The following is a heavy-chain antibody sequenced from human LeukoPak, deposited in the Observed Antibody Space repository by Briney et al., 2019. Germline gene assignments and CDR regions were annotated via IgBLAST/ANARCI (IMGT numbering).Heavy chain of an antibody. V-gene: IGHV3-13*01. Sequence: GGSLRLSCAASGFTFSSYGMHWVRQATGKGLEWVSAIGTAGDTYYPGSVKGRFTISRENAKNSLYLQMNSLRAGDTAVYYCARGRNPLGYCSSTSCRDAFDIWGQGTMVTVSS. CDR1: GFTFSSYG. D-gene: IGHD2-2*01. J-gene: IGHJ3*02. CDR2: IGTAGDT. CDR3: ARGRNPLGYCSSTSCRDAFDI.